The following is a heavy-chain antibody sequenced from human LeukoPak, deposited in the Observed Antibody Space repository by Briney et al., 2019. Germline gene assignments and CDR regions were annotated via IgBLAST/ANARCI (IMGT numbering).Heavy chain of an antibody. CDR1: GYTFTGYY. CDR3: ARSGRGMTTVTRGRPLITDNTHEEHDAFDI. CDR2: INPNSGST. D-gene: IGHD4-17*01. V-gene: IGHV1-2*02. Sequence: ASVKVSCKASGYTFTGYYMHWVRQAPGQGLEWMGWINPNSGSTNYAQKFQGRVTMTRDTSISTAYMELSRLSSDDTAVYYCARSGRGMTTVTRGRPLITDNTHEEHDAFDIWGQGTMVTVSS. J-gene: IGHJ3*02.